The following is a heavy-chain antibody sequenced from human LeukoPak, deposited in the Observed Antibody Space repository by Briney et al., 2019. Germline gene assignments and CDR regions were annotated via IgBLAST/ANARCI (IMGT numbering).Heavy chain of an antibody. V-gene: IGHV3-11*01. Sequence: PGGSLRLSCAASGFTFSDYYMSWIRQAPGKGLEWVSYISSSGSTIYYADSVKGRFTISRDNAKNSLYLQMNSLRAEDTAVYYCARGTSNNYYDSSGYYYFPDAFDIWGQGTMVTVSS. D-gene: IGHD3-22*01. J-gene: IGHJ3*02. CDR3: ARGTSNNYYDSSGYYYFPDAFDI. CDR2: ISSSGSTI. CDR1: GFTFSDYY.